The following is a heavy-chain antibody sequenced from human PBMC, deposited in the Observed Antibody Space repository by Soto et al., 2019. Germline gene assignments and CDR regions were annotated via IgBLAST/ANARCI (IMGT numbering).Heavy chain of an antibody. V-gene: IGHV3-53*01. CDR1: GFTVSSNY. Sequence: PGGSLRLSCAAYGFTVSSNYMSWVRQAPGKGLEWVSVIYSGGSTYYADSVKGRFTISRDNSKNTLYLQMNSLRAEDTAVYYCARFWFGDTDHFDYWGQGTLVTVSS. CDR2: IYSGGST. D-gene: IGHD3-10*01. CDR3: ARFWFGDTDHFDY. J-gene: IGHJ4*02.